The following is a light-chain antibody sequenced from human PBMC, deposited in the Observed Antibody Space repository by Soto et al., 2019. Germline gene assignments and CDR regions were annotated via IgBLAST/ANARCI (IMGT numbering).Light chain of an antibody. CDR3: QSYASSLSDVV. CDR2: GNS. Sequence: QSVLTQPPSVSGAPGQRVTISCTGSSSNIGAGYDVHWYQQLPGTAPKLLIYGNSNRPSGVPDRFSGSKSGTSASLANTGLQAEDEADYYCQSYASSLSDVVFGGGTKLTVL. J-gene: IGLJ2*01. CDR1: SSNIGAGYD. V-gene: IGLV1-40*01.